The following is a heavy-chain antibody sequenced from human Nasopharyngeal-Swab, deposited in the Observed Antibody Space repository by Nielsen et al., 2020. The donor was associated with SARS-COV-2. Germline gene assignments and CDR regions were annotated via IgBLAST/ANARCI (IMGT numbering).Heavy chain of an antibody. J-gene: IGHJ6*02. D-gene: IGHD3-16*01. CDR2: IYYSGST. V-gene: IGHV4-59*01. Sequence: WIRQPPGKGLEWIGYIYYSGSTNYNPSLKSRVTISVDTSKSQFSLKLSSVTAADTAVYYCAIGGGGSYYYGMDVWGQGTTVTVSS. CDR3: AIGGGGSYYYGMDV.